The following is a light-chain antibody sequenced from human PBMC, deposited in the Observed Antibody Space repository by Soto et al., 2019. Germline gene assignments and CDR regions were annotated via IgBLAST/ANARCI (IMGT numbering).Light chain of an antibody. CDR3: KQYNTWPT. Sequence: EIVVTQSPATLSVSPGERATLSCRASQSVSSNLGWYQQKPGQAPRLLIYGASTRATGIPARFSGSGSGTEFTLTISSLQSEDFAVYYCKQYNTWPTFGQGTKVEIK. V-gene: IGKV3-15*01. J-gene: IGKJ1*01. CDR1: QSVSSN. CDR2: GAS.